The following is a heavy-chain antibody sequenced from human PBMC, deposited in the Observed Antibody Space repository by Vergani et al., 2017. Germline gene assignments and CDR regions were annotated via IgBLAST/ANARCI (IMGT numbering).Heavy chain of an antibody. V-gene: IGHV4-61*05. CDR3: VRRNNVVRETDYFDY. Sequence: QLQLQESGPGLVKPSETLSLICTVSGGSINPSSSFWGWIRQPPGRGLQWIGHIFQSGSPDYNASLKSRVNISLDKSKNHFSLSLSSVTAADTAVYYCVRRNNVVRETDYFDYWGQGILVTVSS. CDR1: GGSINPSSSF. CDR2: IFQSGSP. J-gene: IGHJ4*02. D-gene: IGHD3-10*01.